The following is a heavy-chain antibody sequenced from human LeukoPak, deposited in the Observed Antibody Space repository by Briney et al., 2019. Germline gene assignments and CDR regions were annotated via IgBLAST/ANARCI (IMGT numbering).Heavy chain of an antibody. Sequence: GGPLRLSCAASGFTFSSYAMHWVRQAPGKGLEYVSAISSNGGSTYYANSVKGRFTISRDNSKNTLYLQMGSLRAEDMAVYYCARDVRDRAYYYYYYYMDVWGKGTTVTVSS. D-gene: IGHD1-14*01. CDR2: ISSNGGST. CDR1: GFTFSSYA. J-gene: IGHJ6*03. V-gene: IGHV3-64*01. CDR3: ARDVRDRAYYYYYYYMDV.